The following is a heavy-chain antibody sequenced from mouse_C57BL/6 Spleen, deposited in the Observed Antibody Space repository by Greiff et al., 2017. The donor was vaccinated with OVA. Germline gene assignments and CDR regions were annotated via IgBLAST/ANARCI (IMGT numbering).Heavy chain of an antibody. D-gene: IGHD2-4*01. V-gene: IGHV5-6*01. Sequence: EVKLVESGGDLVKPGGSLKLSCAASGFTFSSYGMSWVRQTPDKRLEWVATISRGGSYTYYPDSVKGRFTISRDNANNTLYLQMSSLKSEDTAMYYCARDYDYGGRWYFDVWGTGTTVTVSS. J-gene: IGHJ1*03. CDR1: GFTFSSYG. CDR3: ARDYDYGGRWYFDV. CDR2: ISRGGSYT.